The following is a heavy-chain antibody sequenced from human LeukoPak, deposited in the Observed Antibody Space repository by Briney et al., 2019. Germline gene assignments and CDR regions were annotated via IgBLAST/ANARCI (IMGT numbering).Heavy chain of an antibody. V-gene: IGHV3-7*01. CDR3: ASQTYYDFWSGYYYYCMDV. D-gene: IGHD3-3*01. Sequence: GGSLRLSCAASGFTFGSYWMSWVRQAPGKGLEWVANIKQDGSEKYYVDSVKGRFTISRDNAMNSLYLQMNSLRAEDTAVYYCASQTYYDFWSGYYYYCMDVWGKGTTVTVSS. CDR2: IKQDGSEK. CDR1: GFTFGSYW. J-gene: IGHJ6*03.